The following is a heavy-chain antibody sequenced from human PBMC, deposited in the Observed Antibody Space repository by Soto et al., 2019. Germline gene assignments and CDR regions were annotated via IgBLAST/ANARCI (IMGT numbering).Heavy chain of an antibody. D-gene: IGHD3-10*01. V-gene: IGHV3-30*04. CDR3: VKPLYQNDNGEVFDH. CDR2: ISYDGRNE. CDR1: GFTFSTYG. Sequence: QVQLVESGGGVVQPGRSLRLSCAASGFTFSTYGLHWVRQAPGKGLEWVSWISYDGRNEYYADSVKGRFTISRDSSKNTLSLQLNSLRSDDTAVYYCVKPLYQNDNGEVFDHWGQGTQVTVSS. J-gene: IGHJ4*02.